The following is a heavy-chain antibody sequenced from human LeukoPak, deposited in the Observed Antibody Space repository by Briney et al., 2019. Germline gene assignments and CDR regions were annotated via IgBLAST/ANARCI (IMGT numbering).Heavy chain of an antibody. CDR2: IYPGDSDT. D-gene: IGHD6-13*01. V-gene: IGHV5-51*01. J-gene: IGHJ6*03. Sequence: GESLKISCKGSGYSFTSYWIGWVRQMPGKGLEWMGIIYPGDSDTRYSPSFQGQVTNSADKSISTAYLQWSSLKASDTAMYYCARLAQQLDGDYYYYYMDVWGKGTTVTVSS. CDR1: GYSFTSYW. CDR3: ARLAQQLDGDYYYYYMDV.